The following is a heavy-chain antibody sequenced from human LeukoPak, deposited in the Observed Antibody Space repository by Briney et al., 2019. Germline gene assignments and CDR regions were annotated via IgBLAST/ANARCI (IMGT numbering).Heavy chain of an antibody. V-gene: IGHV1-18*01. CDR1: GYTFTSYG. D-gene: IGHD2-2*01. J-gene: IGHJ5*02. Sequence: ASVKVSCKASGYTFTSYGISWVRQAPGQGLEWMGWISAYNGNTNYAQKLQGRVTMTTDTSTSTAYMELRSLRSDDTAVYYCAGDGYCSSTSCYRNWFDPWGQGTLVTVSS. CDR2: ISAYNGNT. CDR3: AGDGYCSSTSCYRNWFDP.